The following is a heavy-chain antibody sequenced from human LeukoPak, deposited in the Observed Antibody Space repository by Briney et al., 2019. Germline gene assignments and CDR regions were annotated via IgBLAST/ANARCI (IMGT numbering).Heavy chain of an antibody. CDR1: GFTFSNYA. V-gene: IGHV3-23*01. Sequence: GGSLRLSCAASGFTFSNYAMSWVRQAPGKGLEWASAISGSGGSTYYADSVKGRFTISRDNSKNTLYLQMNSLRAEDTAVYYCAKDDYSGYDQTFDYWGQGTLVTVSS. CDR2: ISGSGGST. J-gene: IGHJ4*02. D-gene: IGHD5-12*01. CDR3: AKDDYSGYDQTFDY.